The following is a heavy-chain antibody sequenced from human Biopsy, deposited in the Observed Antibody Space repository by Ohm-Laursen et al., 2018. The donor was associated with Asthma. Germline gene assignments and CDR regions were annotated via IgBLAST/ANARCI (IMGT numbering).Heavy chain of an antibody. J-gene: IGHJ4*02. CDR3: ARRGGVRRYFDY. V-gene: IGHV4-30-4*01. CDR1: GGSISSGAYY. CDR2: TYYIGSS. Sequence: PSETLSLTCTVSGGSISSGAYYWSWVRQPPGKGLEWIGYTYYIGSSYYNPSLKSRVAISLDTSKNQFSLKLSSVTAADTAVYFCARRGGVRRYFDYWGQGTLVTVSS. D-gene: IGHD3-16*01.